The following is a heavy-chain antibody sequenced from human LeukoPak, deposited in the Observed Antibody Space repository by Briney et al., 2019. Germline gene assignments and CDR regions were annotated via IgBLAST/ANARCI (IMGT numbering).Heavy chain of an antibody. Sequence: SETLSLTCTVSGYSISSGYYWGWIRQPPGKGLEWIGYIYHSGSTYYNPSLKSRVTISVDRSKNQFSLKLSSVTAADTAVYYCAREGGNSLYFDYWGQGTLVTVSS. D-gene: IGHD4-23*01. V-gene: IGHV4-38-2*02. CDR1: GYSISSGYY. J-gene: IGHJ4*02. CDR2: IYHSGST. CDR3: AREGGNSLYFDY.